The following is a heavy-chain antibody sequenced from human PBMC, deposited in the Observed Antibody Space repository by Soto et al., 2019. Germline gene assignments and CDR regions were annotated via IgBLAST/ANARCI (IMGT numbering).Heavy chain of an antibody. J-gene: IGHJ4*02. Sequence: EVQLVESGGGLVQPGGSVRLSCAVSGFTFSSFWMHWVRQAPGEGLVWVSRINTDGSSPSYADSVKGRFTISRDNAKNTLYLQMNSLRVEDTAMYYCAKRGVDTFGLSYWGQGTLVTVSS. D-gene: IGHD3-10*01. CDR3: AKRGVDTFGLSY. CDR1: GFTFSSFW. CDR2: INTDGSSP. V-gene: IGHV3-74*01.